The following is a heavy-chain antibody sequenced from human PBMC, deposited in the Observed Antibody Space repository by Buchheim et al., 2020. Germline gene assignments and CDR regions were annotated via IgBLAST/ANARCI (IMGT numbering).Heavy chain of an antibody. CDR3: ATTLHSSSWYFFDY. V-gene: IGHV4-39*01. Sequence: QLQLQESGPGLVKPSETLSLTCTVSGGSISSSSYYWGWIRQPPGKGLEWIGSIYYSGSTYYNPSLKSRVTISVDTSKNQFALKLSSVTAADTAVYYCATTLHSSSWYFFDYWGQGTL. J-gene: IGHJ4*02. D-gene: IGHD6-13*01. CDR1: GGSISSSSYY. CDR2: IYYSGST.